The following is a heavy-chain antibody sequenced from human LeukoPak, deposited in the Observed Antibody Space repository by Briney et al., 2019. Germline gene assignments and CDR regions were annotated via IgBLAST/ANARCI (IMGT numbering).Heavy chain of an antibody. V-gene: IGHV3-48*03. CDR3: ARDLEGPGSSVWDY. J-gene: IGHJ4*02. D-gene: IGHD3-10*01. CDR1: GFTFSSYD. CDR2: IRDSGSII. Sequence: PGGSLRLSCAASGFTFSSYDMNWVRQAPGKGLEWVSYIRDSGSIIFYADSVKGRFTISRDNAKNSLYLQMNSLRAEDTAVYYCARDLEGPGSSVWDYWGQGTLVTVSS.